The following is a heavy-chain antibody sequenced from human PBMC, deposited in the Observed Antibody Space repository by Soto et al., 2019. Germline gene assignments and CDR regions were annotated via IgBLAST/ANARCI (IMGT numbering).Heavy chain of an antibody. J-gene: IGHJ3*02. D-gene: IGHD2-15*01. CDR3: TTALRTSVVDRAFDI. V-gene: IGHV3-73*01. CDR1: GFTFSGSA. Sequence: XXSLRLSCAASGFTFSGSAMHWVLQASGKGLEWVGRIRSKANSYATAYAASVKGRFTISRDDSKNTAYLQMNSLKTEDTAVYYCTTALRTSVVDRAFDIWGQGTMVTVSS. CDR2: IRSKANSYAT.